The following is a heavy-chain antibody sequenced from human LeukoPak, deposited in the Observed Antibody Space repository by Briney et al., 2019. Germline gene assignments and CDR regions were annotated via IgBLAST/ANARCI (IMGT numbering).Heavy chain of an antibody. Sequence: GRSLRLSCAASGFTFSSYAMHWVRQAPGKGLEWVAIISYDGINKYYADSVKGRFTISRDNSKNKLYLQMNSLRAEDTAVYYCARDTDSWYFDYWGQGTLVTVSS. CDR3: ARDTDSWYFDY. CDR2: ISYDGINK. CDR1: GFTFSSYA. V-gene: IGHV3-30*04. D-gene: IGHD6-13*01. J-gene: IGHJ4*02.